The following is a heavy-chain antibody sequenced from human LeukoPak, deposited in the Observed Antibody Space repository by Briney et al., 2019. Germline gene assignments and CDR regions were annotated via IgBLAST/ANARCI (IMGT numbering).Heavy chain of an antibody. V-gene: IGHV1-2*02. D-gene: IGHD1-26*01. CDR1: EHTFTAYY. CDR2: INPKSAGT. CDR3: VRCVGSSNWFDP. J-gene: IGHJ5*02. Sequence: ASVRPSYTPSEHTFTAYYTLWLPQSSGQQLECVTWINPKSAGTNYEQRFHGRITVTSDTSISTAYMVLSSLTSDDSAVYYCVRCVGSSNWFDPWGRGTLVTVSS.